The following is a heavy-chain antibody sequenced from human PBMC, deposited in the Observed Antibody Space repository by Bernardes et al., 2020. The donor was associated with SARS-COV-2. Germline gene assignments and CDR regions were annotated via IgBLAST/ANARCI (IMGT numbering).Heavy chain of an antibody. D-gene: IGHD3-22*01. V-gene: IGHV3-9*01. CDR1: GFTFDDYA. CDR2: ISWNSGSI. J-gene: IGHJ4*02. CDR3: AVFDYYDSSGPQDY. Sequence: GGSLFLSCAASGFTFDDYAMHWVRQAPGKGLEWVSGISWNSGSIGYADSVKGRFTISRDNAKNSLYLQMNSLRAEDTALYYCAVFDYYDSSGPQDYWGQGTLVTVSS.